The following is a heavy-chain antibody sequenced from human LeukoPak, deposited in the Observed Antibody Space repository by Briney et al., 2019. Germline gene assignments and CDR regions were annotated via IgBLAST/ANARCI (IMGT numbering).Heavy chain of an antibody. Sequence: GGSLRLSCAASGFAFSSYAMSWVRQAPGKGLEWVSFIRGGGVSTYYADSVKGRFTISRDNSKNTLYLQMNNLRAEDTAVYYCAKGGGSPIWGQGTLVTVSS. CDR1: GFAFSSYA. J-gene: IGHJ4*02. CDR3: AKGGGSPI. CDR2: IRGGGVST. V-gene: IGHV3-23*01. D-gene: IGHD3-16*01.